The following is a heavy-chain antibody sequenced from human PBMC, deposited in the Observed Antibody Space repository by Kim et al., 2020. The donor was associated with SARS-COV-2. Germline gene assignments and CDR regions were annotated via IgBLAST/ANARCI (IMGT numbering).Heavy chain of an antibody. J-gene: IGHJ4*02. CDR2: IKINIDGGTK. D-gene: IGHD6-25*01. CDR1: GLTFSQAW. V-gene: IGHV3-15*01. CDR3: MAADHRERWERFDY. Sequence: GGSLRLSCAGSGLTFSQAWMSWVRQAPGKGLEWLCLIKINIDGGTKHYAAPVKGRFTISRDDSENTVYLHINSLKSEDTDVYYCMAADHRERWERFDYWGRGTLVPVSS.